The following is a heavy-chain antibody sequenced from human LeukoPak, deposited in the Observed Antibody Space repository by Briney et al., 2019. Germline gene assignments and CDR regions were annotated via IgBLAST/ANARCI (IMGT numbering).Heavy chain of an antibody. D-gene: IGHD1-1*01. CDR2: INHSGST. CDR3: ARETSHNGPHYMDV. V-gene: IGHV4-34*01. CDR1: GVSFSGYY. J-gene: IGHJ6*03. Sequence: PAETLSLTCAVYGVSFSGYYWSWLRQPPGKGLEWVGEINHSGSTNYNPSLKSRVTTSVDTSKNQSSLKLSSVTAADTAVYYCARETSHNGPHYMDVWGKGTTVTVSS.